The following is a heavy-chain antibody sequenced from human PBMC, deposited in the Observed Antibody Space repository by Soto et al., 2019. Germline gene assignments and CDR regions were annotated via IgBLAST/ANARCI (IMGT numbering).Heavy chain of an antibody. CDR2: IIPIFGTA. D-gene: IGHD2-2*01. J-gene: IGHJ6*02. V-gene: IGHV1-69*13. CDR3: AKRYCSSTSCSNYYYYYGMDV. Sequence: SVKVSCKASGGTFSSYAISWVRQAPGQGLEWMGGIIPIFGTANYAQKFQGRVTITADESTSTAYMELSSLRSEDTAVYYCAKRYCSSTSCSNYYYYYGMDVWGQGTTVTGSS. CDR1: GGTFSSYA.